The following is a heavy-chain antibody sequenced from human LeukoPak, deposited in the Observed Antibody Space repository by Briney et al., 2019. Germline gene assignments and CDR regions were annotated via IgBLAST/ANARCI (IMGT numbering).Heavy chain of an antibody. V-gene: IGHV3-30*02. D-gene: IGHD3-22*01. CDR2: IRYDGTNK. Sequence: GGSLRLSCAASGFTFSNYGMHWVRQAPGKGLEWVAFIRYDGTNKYYADSVKGRFTISRDNSKNTLYLQMNSPRAEDTAVYYCAKEKKYYYDGSGYPGYDYWGQGTLVTVSS. J-gene: IGHJ4*02. CDR1: GFTFSNYG. CDR3: AKEKKYYYDGSGYPGYDY.